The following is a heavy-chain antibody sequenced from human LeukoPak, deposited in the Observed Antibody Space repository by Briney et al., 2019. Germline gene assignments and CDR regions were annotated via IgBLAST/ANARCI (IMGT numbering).Heavy chain of an antibody. J-gene: IGHJ6*02. D-gene: IGHD6-19*01. CDR2: ISGSGGST. V-gene: IGHV3-23*01. CDR3: AKRADSSGWLDYYYGMDV. CDR1: GFTFSSYA. Sequence: PGGSLRLSCAASGFTFSSYAMSWVRQAPGKGLEWVSAISGSGGSTYYADSVKGRFTISRDNSKNALYLQMNSLRAEGTAVYYCAKRADSSGWLDYYYGMDVWGQGTTVTVSS.